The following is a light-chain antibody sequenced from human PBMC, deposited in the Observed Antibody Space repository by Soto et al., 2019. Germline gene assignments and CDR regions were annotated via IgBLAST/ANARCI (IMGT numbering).Light chain of an antibody. CDR3: QQYSTYPWT. CDR2: DAS. J-gene: IGKJ1*01. CDR1: QTISSW. Sequence: IQLTQSPSTLSASVRNRVTITCRASQTISSWLAWYQQKPGKAPKXLIFDASSLESGVPSRFSGSGSATEFTLTISSLKTDDFATYYCQQYSTYPWTFGQGTKVDIK. V-gene: IGKV1-5*01.